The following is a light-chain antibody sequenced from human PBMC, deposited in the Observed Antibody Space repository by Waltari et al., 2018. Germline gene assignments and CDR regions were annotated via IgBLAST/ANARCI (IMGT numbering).Light chain of an antibody. Sequence: QSALTQPASMSGSPGQSITISCTGTSRDAGTYNLVSWYQQHPGKAPQLIICEGSKRPSGVSNRFSGSKFGNTASLTISGLQAEDEADYYCCSYAAYSPVLFGGGTKVTVL. CDR1: SRDAGTYNL. V-gene: IGLV2-23*01. J-gene: IGLJ2*01. CDR3: CSYAAYSPVL. CDR2: EGS.